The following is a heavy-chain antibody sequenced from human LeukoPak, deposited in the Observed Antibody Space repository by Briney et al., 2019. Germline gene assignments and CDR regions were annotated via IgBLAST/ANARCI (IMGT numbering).Heavy chain of an antibody. CDR1: GFTFSSYG. D-gene: IGHD3-3*01. CDR2: IRYDGSNN. Sequence: PGGSLRLSCAASGFTFSSYGMQWVRQDPGKGLEWVAFIRYDGSNNYYADSVKGRFTISRDNSKNPLYLQMNSLRAEDTAVYYCAKASGSTISGRLDHWGQGALVTVSS. J-gene: IGHJ4*02. CDR3: AKASGSTISGRLDH. V-gene: IGHV3-30*02.